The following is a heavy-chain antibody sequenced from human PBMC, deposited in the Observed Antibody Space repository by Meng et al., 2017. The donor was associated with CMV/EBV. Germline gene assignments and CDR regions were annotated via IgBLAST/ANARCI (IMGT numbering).Heavy chain of an antibody. CDR2: INPNSGNT. V-gene: IGHV1-8*02. CDR3: ARGPRAAALGRG. CDR1: GYTFTGYY. D-gene: IGHD6-13*01. J-gene: IGHJ4*02. Sequence: ASVKVSCKASGYTFTGYYMHWVRQAPGQGLEWMGWINPNSGNTGYAQKFQGRVTMTRNTSISTAYMELSSLRSEDTAVYYCARGPRAAALGRGWGQGTLVTVSS.